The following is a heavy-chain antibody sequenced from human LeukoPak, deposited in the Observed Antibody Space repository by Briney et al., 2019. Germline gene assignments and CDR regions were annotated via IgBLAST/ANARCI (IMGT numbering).Heavy chain of an antibody. V-gene: IGHV4-61*01. CDR2: IYYSGST. Sequence: SETLSLTCTVSGGSVSSGSYYWSWIRQPPGKGLEWIGYIYYSGSTNYNPSLKSRVTISVDTSKNQFSLKLSSVTAADTAVYYCARGDVDTAMDDAFDIWGQGTMVTVSS. CDR3: ARGDVDTAMDDAFDI. CDR1: GGSVSSGSYY. D-gene: IGHD5-18*01. J-gene: IGHJ3*02.